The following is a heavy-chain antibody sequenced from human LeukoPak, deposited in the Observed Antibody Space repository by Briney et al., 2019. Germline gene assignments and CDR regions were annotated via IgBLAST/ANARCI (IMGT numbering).Heavy chain of an antibody. CDR2: ISGSGGST. J-gene: IGHJ5*02. Sequence: GRSLRLSCAASGFTFDDYAMHWVRQAPGKGLEWVSAISGSGGSTYYADSVKGRFTISRDNSKNTLYLQMNSLRAEDTAVYYCAKNLRSGYLSWFDPWGQGTLVTVSS. CDR3: AKNLRSGYLSWFDP. D-gene: IGHD3-3*01. V-gene: IGHV3-23*01. CDR1: GFTFDDYA.